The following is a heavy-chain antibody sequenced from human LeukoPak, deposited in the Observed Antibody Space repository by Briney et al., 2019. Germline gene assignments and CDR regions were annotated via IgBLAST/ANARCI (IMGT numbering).Heavy chain of an antibody. Sequence: SVKVSCKASGCAFSSYAISWVRQAPGQALEWMGGTIPILGTAYFAHKFQGRVTITACEFTSPAYMELSSLRSEATAAYYCARDSALYSYGVYYYYGMDVWGQGTTVTVSS. CDR2: TIPILGTA. V-gene: IGHV1-69*13. J-gene: IGHJ6*02. D-gene: IGHD5-18*01. CDR3: ARDSALYSYGVYYYYGMDV. CDR1: GCAFSSYA.